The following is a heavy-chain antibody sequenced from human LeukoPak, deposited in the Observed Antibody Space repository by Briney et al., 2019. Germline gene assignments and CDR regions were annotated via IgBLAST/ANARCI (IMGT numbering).Heavy chain of an antibody. D-gene: IGHD3-22*01. Sequence: GGSLRLSCAASGFTVSSNYMSWVRQAPGKGLEWVSVIYSDGSTYYADSVKGRFTISRDNSKNALYLQINSLRAEDTAVYYCARDYNYYHSSGYWYYFDYWGQGTLVTVSS. CDR2: IYSDGST. CDR3: ARDYNYYHSSGYWYYFDY. J-gene: IGHJ4*02. V-gene: IGHV3-66*01. CDR1: GFTVSSNY.